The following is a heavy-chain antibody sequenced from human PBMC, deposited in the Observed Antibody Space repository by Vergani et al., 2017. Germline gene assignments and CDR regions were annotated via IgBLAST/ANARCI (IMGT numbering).Heavy chain of an antibody. V-gene: IGHV4-61*02. D-gene: IGHD2-2*01. Sequence: QVHLQESGPGQVTPLQTLSLSCIVSSGSLSRESYYWTWIRQPAGKGLEWIGRIYTSGNTNYNPSLKSRVTMSLDTSKTQLSLKLRSVTAADTARYFCAMTYKLPTIPPEYYLDNWGRGTLVTVPS. CDR3: AMTYKLPTIPPEYYLDN. CDR1: SGSLSRESYY. CDR2: IYTSGNT. J-gene: IGHJ4*02.